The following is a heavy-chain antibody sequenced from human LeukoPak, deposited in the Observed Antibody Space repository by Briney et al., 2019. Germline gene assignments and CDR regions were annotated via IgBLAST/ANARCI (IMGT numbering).Heavy chain of an antibody. CDR1: GFTFSSYG. Sequence: GGSLRLSCAASGFTFSSYGMHWVRQAPGKGLEWVAVISYDGSNKYYADSVKGRFTISRDNSKNTLYLEMNSLRAEDTAVYYCAKEWWGDYWGQGTLVTVTS. V-gene: IGHV3-30*18. CDR2: ISYDGSNK. CDR3: AKEWWGDY. J-gene: IGHJ4*02. D-gene: IGHD2-15*01.